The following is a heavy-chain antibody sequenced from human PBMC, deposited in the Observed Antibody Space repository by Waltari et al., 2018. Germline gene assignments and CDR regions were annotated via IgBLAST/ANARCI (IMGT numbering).Heavy chain of an antibody. Sequence: QVQLVQSGSELKKPGASVKISCKASGYLFTSYALNWVRQAPGQGLELMGWIITSTGNPTYAQGFTGRFVFSLDTSVSTAYLEINNLKAEDTAVYYCTREVVPAATIVVNWFDPWGQGTLVTVSS. CDR2: IITSTGNP. J-gene: IGHJ5*02. D-gene: IGHD2-2*01. CDR1: GYLFTSYA. CDR3: TREVVPAATIVVNWFDP. V-gene: IGHV7-4-1*02.